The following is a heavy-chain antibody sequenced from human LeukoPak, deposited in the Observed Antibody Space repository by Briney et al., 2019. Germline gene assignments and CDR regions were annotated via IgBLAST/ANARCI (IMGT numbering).Heavy chain of an antibody. CDR3: ARGIAAAGTESGDY. Sequence: VASVKVSCKASGYTFTSYGISWVRRAPGQGLEWMGWISAYNGNTNYAQKLQGRVTMTTDTSTSTAYMELRSLRSDDTAVYYCARGIAAAGTESGDYWGQGTLVTVSS. J-gene: IGHJ4*02. CDR1: GYTFTSYG. CDR2: ISAYNGNT. V-gene: IGHV1-18*01. D-gene: IGHD6-13*01.